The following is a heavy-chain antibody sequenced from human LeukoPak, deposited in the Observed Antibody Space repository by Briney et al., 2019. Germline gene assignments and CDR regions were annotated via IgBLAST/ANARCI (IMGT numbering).Heavy chain of an antibody. CDR2: ISAYNGNT. J-gene: IGHJ4*02. V-gene: IGHV1-18*04. CDR1: GYTFTSYG. Sequence: ASVKVSCKASGYTFTSYGISWVRQAPGQGLEWMGWISAYNGNTNYAQKLQGRVTMTTDTSTSTAYMELRSPRSDDAAVYYCARDRSYYGSGSLWGQGTLVTVSS. D-gene: IGHD3-10*01. CDR3: ARDRSYYGSGSL.